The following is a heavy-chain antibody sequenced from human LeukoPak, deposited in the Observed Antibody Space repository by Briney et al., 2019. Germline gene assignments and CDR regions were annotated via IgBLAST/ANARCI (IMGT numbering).Heavy chain of an antibody. D-gene: IGHD2-15*01. CDR2: IYYSGST. CDR1: GGSISSYY. CDR3: ARGVVAAPRTFDY. J-gene: IGHJ4*02. Sequence: PSETLSLTCTVSGGSISSYYWSWIRQPPGKGLEWIGYIYYSGSTNYNPSLKSRVTISVDTSKNQFSLKLSSVTAADTAVYYCARGVVAAPRTFDYWGQGTLVTVSS. V-gene: IGHV4-59*01.